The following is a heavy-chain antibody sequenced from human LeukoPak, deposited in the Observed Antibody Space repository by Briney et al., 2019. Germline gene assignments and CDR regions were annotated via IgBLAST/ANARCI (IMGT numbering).Heavy chain of an antibody. Sequence: SETLSLTCTVSGGSISDYFWSWIRQPPGKGLEWIGYIYYSGSTNYNPSLKSRVTISVDTSKNQFSLKLSSVTAADTAVYYCARGDYDSSGLDYWGQGTLVTVSS. D-gene: IGHD3-22*01. J-gene: IGHJ4*02. CDR2: IYYSGST. CDR1: GGSISDYF. V-gene: IGHV4-59*01. CDR3: ARGDYDSSGLDY.